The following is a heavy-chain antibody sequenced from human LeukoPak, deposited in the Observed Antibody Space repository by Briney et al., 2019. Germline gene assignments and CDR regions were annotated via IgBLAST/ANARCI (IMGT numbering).Heavy chain of an antibody. CDR3: ARGPGSYSS. V-gene: IGHV3-30-3*01. CDR1: GFTFSSYT. J-gene: IGHJ5*02. Sequence: GGSLRLSCAASGFTFSSYTIHWVRQAPGKGLEWVAVISYDGSNKYYADSVKGRFTISRDNSKNTLYLQMNSLRPEDTAVYYCARGPGSYSSWGQGTLVTVSS. D-gene: IGHD1-26*01. CDR2: ISYDGSNK.